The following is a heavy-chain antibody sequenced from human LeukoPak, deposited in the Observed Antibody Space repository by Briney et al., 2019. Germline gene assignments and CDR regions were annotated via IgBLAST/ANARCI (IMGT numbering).Heavy chain of an antibody. J-gene: IGHJ3*02. V-gene: IGHV4-59*08. CDR3: ARQTLWFGVLGFDAFDI. CDR2: IYYSGST. D-gene: IGHD3-10*01. CDR1: GGSISSYY. Sequence: PTETLSLTCTVSGGSISSYYWSWIRQPPGKGPEWIGYIYYSGSTNYSPPLKSRVTISVDTSKTQFSLKLSSVTAAATAVYYCARQTLWFGVLGFDAFDIWGQGTMVTVSS.